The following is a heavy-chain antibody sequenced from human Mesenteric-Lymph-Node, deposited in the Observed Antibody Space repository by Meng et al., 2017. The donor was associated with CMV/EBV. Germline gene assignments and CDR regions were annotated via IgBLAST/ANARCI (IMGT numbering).Heavy chain of an antibody. Sequence: GGSLRLSCAASGFTVSSNEMSWVRQAPGKGLEWVAFIRYDGSNKYYSDSVKGRFSISRDNSKNTLYLQMNSLRVEDTAVYYCAKDRGGSGSYECDHWGQGSLVTVSS. CDR2: IRYDGSNK. V-gene: IGHV3-30*02. CDR3: AKDRGGSGSYECDH. CDR1: GFTVSSNE. D-gene: IGHD1-26*01. J-gene: IGHJ4*02.